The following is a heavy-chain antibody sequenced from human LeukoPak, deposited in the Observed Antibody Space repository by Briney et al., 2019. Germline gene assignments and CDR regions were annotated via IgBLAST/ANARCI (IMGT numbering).Heavy chain of an antibody. J-gene: IGHJ1*01. CDR3: ASPPYDSSGYQTGLYFQH. CDR1: GYTFTSYW. D-gene: IGHD3-22*01. CDR2: IYPGDSDT. Sequence: GESLKISCKGSGYTFTSYWIGWVRQMPGKGLEWMGIIYPGDSDTRYSPSFQGQVTISADKSISTAYLQWSSLKASDTAMYYCASPPYDSSGYQTGLYFQHWGQGTLVTVSS. V-gene: IGHV5-51*01.